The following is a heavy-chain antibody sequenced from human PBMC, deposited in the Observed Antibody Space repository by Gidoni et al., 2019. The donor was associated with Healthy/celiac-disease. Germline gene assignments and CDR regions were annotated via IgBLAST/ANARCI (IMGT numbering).Heavy chain of an antibody. V-gene: IGHV3-33*01. CDR1: GVTISSYG. D-gene: IGHD3-3*01. CDR3: ARAGDYDFWSGYYNLSFDY. Sequence: QVQLVESGGGVVQPGRSLGLACAASGVTISSYGTHWVRQAPGKGLEWVAVIWYDGSNKYYADSVKGRFTISRDNSNNTLYLQMNSLRAEDTAVYYCARAGDYDFWSGYYNLSFDYWGQGTLVTVSS. J-gene: IGHJ4*02. CDR2: IWYDGSNK.